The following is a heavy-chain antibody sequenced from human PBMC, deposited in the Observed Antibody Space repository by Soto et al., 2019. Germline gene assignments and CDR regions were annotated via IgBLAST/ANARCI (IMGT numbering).Heavy chain of an antibody. CDR1: GFSISDHY. Sequence: PEGSLRLSCAASGFSISDHYMSWIRQAPGKGLEWVSYSSNSGTFTKYADSVKGRFSISRDNAKNSLYLEINSLRGEDTSIYYCVRSGDNYNVLDYWGQGTPVTVSS. CDR2: SSNSGTFT. CDR3: VRSGDNYNVLDY. D-gene: IGHD3-10*02. V-gene: IGHV3-11*03. J-gene: IGHJ4*02.